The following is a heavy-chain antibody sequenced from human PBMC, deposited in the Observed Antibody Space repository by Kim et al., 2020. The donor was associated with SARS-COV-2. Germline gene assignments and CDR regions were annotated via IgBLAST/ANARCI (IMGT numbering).Heavy chain of an antibody. CDR3: TTVSRVTFGGATMTPTDH. CDR1: GFTFSVAW. CDR2: IKSETDGGAT. J-gene: IGHJ4*02. Sequence: GGSLRLSCAASGFTFSVAWMNWVRQTPGKGLEWVGRIKSETDGGATDYAAPVEGRFTISRDDSENTLFLQMNSLKTEDTAVYYCTTVSRVTFGGATMTPTDHWGQGTLVTVSS. D-gene: IGHD3-16*01. V-gene: IGHV3-15*01.